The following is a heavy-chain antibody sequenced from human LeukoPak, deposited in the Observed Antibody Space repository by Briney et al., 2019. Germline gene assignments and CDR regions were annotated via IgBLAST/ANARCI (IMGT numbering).Heavy chain of an antibody. CDR2: IKQDGSEK. J-gene: IGHJ4*02. CDR3: ARTFYYGSGSLYYFDY. V-gene: IGHV3-7*01. Sequence: GGSLRLSCAASGFTFSSYWMSWVRQAPGKGLEWVANIKQDGSEKYYVDSVKGRFPISRDNDKNSLYLQMNSLRAEDTAVYYRARTFYYGSGSLYYFDYWGQGTLVTVSS. D-gene: IGHD3-10*01. CDR1: GFTFSSYW.